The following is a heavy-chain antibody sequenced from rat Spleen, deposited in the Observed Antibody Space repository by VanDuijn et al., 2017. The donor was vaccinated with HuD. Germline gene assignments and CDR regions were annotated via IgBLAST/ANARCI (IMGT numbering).Heavy chain of an antibody. CDR1: GFTFSNYY. J-gene: IGHJ3*01. D-gene: IGHD1-10*01. V-gene: IGHV5-27*01. CDR3: ARGGNNYGWFAY. CDR2: ISTGGGST. Sequence: EVQLVESGGGLVQPGRSLKLSCAASGFTFSNYYMAWVRQTPTKGLEWVAYISTGGGSTYYRDSVKGRFTISRDNRKSTLYLQMDSLRSEDTASYYCARGGNNYGWFAYWGQGTLVTVSS.